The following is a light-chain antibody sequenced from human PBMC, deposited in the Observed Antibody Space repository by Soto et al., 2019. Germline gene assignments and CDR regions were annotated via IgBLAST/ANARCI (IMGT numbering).Light chain of an antibody. V-gene: IGKV2-28*01. CDR1: RGLLHSTGKNY. J-gene: IGKJ1*01. CDR2: LGS. CDR3: MQALQSPRT. Sequence: DILMTQSPISLPVTPGEPASISCWSSRGLLHSTGKNYLDWFLQKPGQSPQLLIYLGSNRASGVHDRFSGSGSGTNFTLKISRVEAEDVGVYYCMQALQSPRTFGRGTKVEIK.